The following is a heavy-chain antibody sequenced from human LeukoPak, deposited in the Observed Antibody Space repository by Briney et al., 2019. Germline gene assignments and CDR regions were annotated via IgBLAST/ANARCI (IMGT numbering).Heavy chain of an antibody. V-gene: IGHV1-8*01. CDR1: GYTFTSYD. CDR2: MNPNSGNT. D-gene: IGHD6-6*01. CDR3: ALGYSSSSGRSWDNFDY. Sequence: ASVKVSCKASGYTFTSYDINWVRQATGQGLEWMRWMNPNSGNTGYAQKFQGRVTMTRNTSISTAYMELSSLRSEDTAVYYCALGYSSSSGRSWDNFDYWGQGTLVTVSS. J-gene: IGHJ4*02.